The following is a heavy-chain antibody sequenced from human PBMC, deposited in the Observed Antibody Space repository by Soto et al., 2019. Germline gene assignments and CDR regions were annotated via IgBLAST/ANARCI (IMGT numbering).Heavy chain of an antibody. CDR1: GGTFSSYG. Sequence: QLQLVQSGAEVKKPGSSVKVSCKASGGTFSSYGVNWVRQAPGEGLEWMGGIIPVVGPPNYAQKFQGRVTITADASTGTAYMELSSLRTEDTAVYYCARRFGSSYGMDVWEQGSTVTVSS. J-gene: IGHJ6*01. D-gene: IGHD1-26*01. CDR2: IIPVVGPP. CDR3: ARRFGSSYGMDV. V-gene: IGHV1-69*01.